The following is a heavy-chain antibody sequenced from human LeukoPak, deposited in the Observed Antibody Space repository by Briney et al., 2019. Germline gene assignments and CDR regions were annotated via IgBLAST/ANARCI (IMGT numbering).Heavy chain of an antibody. CDR2: INPNSGGT. J-gene: IGHJ4*02. CDR3: AREVPGGGRLPSSLGY. Sequence: ASVKVSCKASGYTFTGYYMHWVRQAPGQGLEWMGRINPNSGGTNYAQKFQGRVTMTRDTSISTAYMELSRLRSDDTAVYYCAREVPGGGRLPSSLGYWGQGTLVTVSS. D-gene: IGHD1-26*01. V-gene: IGHV1-2*06. CDR1: GYTFTGYY.